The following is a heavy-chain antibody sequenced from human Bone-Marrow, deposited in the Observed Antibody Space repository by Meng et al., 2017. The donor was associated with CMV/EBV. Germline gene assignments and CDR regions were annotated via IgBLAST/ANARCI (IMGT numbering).Heavy chain of an antibody. D-gene: IGHD3-10*01. CDR3: AKLSPARYFDY. CDR2: ISSSSSYI. J-gene: IGHJ4*02. CDR1: GFTFSSYS. V-gene: IGHV3-21*01. Sequence: GGSLRLSCAASGFTFSSYSMNWVRQAPGKGLEWVSSISSSSSYIYYADSVKGRFTISRDNAKNSLYLQMNSLRAEDTAVYYCAKLSPARYFDYWGQGTLVTVSS.